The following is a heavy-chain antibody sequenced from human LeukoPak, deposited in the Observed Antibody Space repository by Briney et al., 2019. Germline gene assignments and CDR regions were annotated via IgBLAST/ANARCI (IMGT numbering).Heavy chain of an antibody. J-gene: IGHJ6*03. CDR2: IKQDGSEK. CDR1: GFTFSSHW. Sequence: GGSLRLSCVASGFTFSSHWMSWVRQAPGKGLEWVANIKQDGSEKKYVDSVKGRLTISRDNGKNSLYLQMNSLSADDTALYYCTRLDNPNCYSYYMDVWGKGTTVTVSS. CDR3: TRLDNPNCYSYYMDV. D-gene: IGHD5-24*01. V-gene: IGHV3-7*03.